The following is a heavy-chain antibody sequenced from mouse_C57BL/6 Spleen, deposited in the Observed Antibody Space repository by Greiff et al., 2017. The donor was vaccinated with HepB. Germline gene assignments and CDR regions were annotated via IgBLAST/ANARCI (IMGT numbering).Heavy chain of an antibody. D-gene: IGHD2-3*01. V-gene: IGHV1-55*01. CDR1: GYTFTSYW. CDR2: IYPGSGST. CDR3: ARAGWDGDYFDY. J-gene: IGHJ2*01. Sequence: QVQLQQSGAELVKPGASVKMSCKASGYTFTSYWITWVKQRPGQGLEWIGDIYPGSGSTNYNEKFKSKATLTVDTSSSTAYMQLSSLTSEDSAVYYCARAGWDGDYFDYWGQGTTLTVSS.